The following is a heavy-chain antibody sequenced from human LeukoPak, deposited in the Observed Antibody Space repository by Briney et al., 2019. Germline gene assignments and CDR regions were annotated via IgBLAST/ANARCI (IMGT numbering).Heavy chain of an antibody. D-gene: IGHD3-9*01. CDR2: IDPSDSYT. Sequence: GESLRISCKGSGYSFTSYWTSWVRQTPGKGLEWMGRIDPSDSYTNYSPSFQGHVTISADKSISTAYLQWSSLKASDTAMYYCARHDYDILTGFSGSSDYWGQGTLVTVSS. V-gene: IGHV5-10-1*01. J-gene: IGHJ4*02. CDR3: ARHDYDILTGFSGSSDY. CDR1: GYSFTSYW.